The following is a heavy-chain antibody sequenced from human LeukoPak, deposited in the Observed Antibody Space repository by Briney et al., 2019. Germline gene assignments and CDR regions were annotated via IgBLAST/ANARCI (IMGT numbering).Heavy chain of an antibody. V-gene: IGHV1-2*02. J-gene: IGHJ4*02. CDR2: INPNIGDT. CDR1: GYTFTGYR. D-gene: IGHD5-18*01. CDR3: ARDLMDTAMWEFDY. Sequence: WASVKVSCKASGYTFTGYRMHWVRQAPGQGLEWMGWINPNIGDTKYTQKFQDRVTLTRDTSISTAYMELSRLRSDDTAVYYCARDLMDTAMWEFDYWGQGTLVTASS.